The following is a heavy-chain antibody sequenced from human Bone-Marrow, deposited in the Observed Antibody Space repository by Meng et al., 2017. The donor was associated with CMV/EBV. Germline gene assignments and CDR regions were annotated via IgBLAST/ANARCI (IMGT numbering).Heavy chain of an antibody. CDR3: AREAGVIIRRADY. D-gene: IGHD3-3*01. CDR1: SGSFSGYY. Sequence: SETLSLTCAVYSGSFSGYYWSWIRQPPGKGLEWIGEINHSGSTNYNPSLKSRVTISVDTSKNHFSLKLSSVNAAATAVYDSAREAGVIIRRADYWGQGTLVTVSS. J-gene: IGHJ4*02. V-gene: IGHV4-34*01. CDR2: INHSGST.